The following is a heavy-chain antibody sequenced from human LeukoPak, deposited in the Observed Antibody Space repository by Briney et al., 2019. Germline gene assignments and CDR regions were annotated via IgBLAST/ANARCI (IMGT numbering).Heavy chain of an antibody. CDR3: ARDGVPGIYAFDI. V-gene: IGHV3-23*01. J-gene: IGHJ3*02. Sequence: GGSLRLSCAASGFTFSSYAMSWVRQAPGKGLEWVSAISGSGGSTYYADSVKGRFTISRDNSKNTLYLQMNSLRAEDTAVYYCARDGVPGIYAFDIWGQGTMVTVSS. CDR2: ISGSGGST. D-gene: IGHD6-13*01. CDR1: GFTFSSYA.